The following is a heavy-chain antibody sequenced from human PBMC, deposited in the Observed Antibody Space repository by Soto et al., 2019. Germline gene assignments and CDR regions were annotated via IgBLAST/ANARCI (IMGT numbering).Heavy chain of an antibody. J-gene: IGHJ5*02. V-gene: IGHV4-59*01. CDR1: GGSIVSYH. D-gene: IGHD4-17*01. Sequence: SETLSHTCTVSGGSIVSYHWRWFRQPPGKGLEWIASVYYTGTTNYNPSLGSRVTISIDAPENQISLKLTSVTAADTAFYYCARDTVLTGMFDLWGQGTLVTVSS. CDR2: VYYTGTT. CDR3: ARDTVLTGMFDL.